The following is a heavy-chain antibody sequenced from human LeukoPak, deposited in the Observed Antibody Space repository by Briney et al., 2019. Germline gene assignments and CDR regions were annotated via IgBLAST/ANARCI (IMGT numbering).Heavy chain of an antibody. V-gene: IGHV1-18*04. Sequence: ASVKVSCKASGYTFTSYGISWVRQAPGQGLEWMGWISAYNGNTNYGQKFQGRVTMTTDTSTSTAYMELRSLRSDDTAVYYCARGEYYYGSGGENWFDPWGQGTLVTVSS. CDR3: ARGEYYYGSGGENWFDP. D-gene: IGHD3-10*01. CDR2: ISAYNGNT. CDR1: GYTFTSYG. J-gene: IGHJ5*02.